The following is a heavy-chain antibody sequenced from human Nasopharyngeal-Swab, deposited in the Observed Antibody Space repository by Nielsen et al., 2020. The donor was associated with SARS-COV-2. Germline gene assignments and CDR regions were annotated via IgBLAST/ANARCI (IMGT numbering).Heavy chain of an antibody. CDR3: ARDPVYDYVWGSYRIDAFDI. CDR1: GGSISSGGYY. V-gene: IGHV4-31*03. J-gene: IGHJ3*02. Sequence: LRLSCTVSGGSISSGGYYWSWIRQHPGKGLEWIGYIYYSGSTYYNPSLKSRVTISVDTSKNQFSLKLSPVTAADTAVYYCARDPVYDYVWGSYRIDAFDIWGQGTMVTVSS. CDR2: IYYSGST. D-gene: IGHD3-16*02.